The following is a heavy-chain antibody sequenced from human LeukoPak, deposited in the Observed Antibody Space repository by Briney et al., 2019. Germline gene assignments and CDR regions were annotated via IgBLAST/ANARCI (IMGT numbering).Heavy chain of an antibody. CDR3: ARDDHCSSTSCYHAFDI. CDR1: GGSFSGYY. V-gene: IGHV4-31*11. J-gene: IGHJ3*02. CDR2: IYYSGST. D-gene: IGHD2-2*01. Sequence: SETLSLTCAVYGGSFSGYYWSWIRQHPGKGLEWIGYIYYSGSTYYNPSLKSRVTISVDTSKNQFSLKLSSVTAADTAVYYCARDDHCSSTSCYHAFDIWGQGTMVTVSS.